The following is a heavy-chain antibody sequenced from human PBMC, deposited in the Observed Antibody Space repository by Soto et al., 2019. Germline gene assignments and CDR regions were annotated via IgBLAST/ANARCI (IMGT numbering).Heavy chain of an antibody. D-gene: IGHD1-26*01. J-gene: IGHJ3*02. CDR2: IYHSGST. CDR3: ARGTLGGAFDT. V-gene: IGHV4-30-2*01. Sequence: TLSLTCALSGGSISSGGYSWSWIRQPPGKGLEWIGYIYHSGSTYYNPSLKSRVTISVGRSKNQFSLKLSSVTAAHTAVYYCARGTLGGAFDTWGQGTMVTVSS. CDR1: GGSISSGGYS.